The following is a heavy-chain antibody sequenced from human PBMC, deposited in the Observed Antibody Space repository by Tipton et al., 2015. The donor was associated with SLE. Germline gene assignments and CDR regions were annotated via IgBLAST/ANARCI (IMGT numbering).Heavy chain of an antibody. CDR1: GGSISSGGYS. J-gene: IGHJ4*02. Sequence: TLSLTCAVSGGSISSGGYSWSWIRQPPGKGLEWIGEINHSGSTNYNPSLKSRVTISVDTSKNQFSLKLSSVTAADTAVYYCASLSGGSGWPSYYFDYWGQGTLVTVSS. CDR3: ASLSGGSGWPSYYFDY. CDR2: INHSGST. V-gene: IGHV4-30-2*01. D-gene: IGHD6-19*01.